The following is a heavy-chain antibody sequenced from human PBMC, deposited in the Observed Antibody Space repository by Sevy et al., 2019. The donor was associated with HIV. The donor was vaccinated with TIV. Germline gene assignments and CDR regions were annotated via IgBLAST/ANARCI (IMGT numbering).Heavy chain of an antibody. CDR2: VDYCGST. CDR3: ARSGYCSSTTCYVGHWLDP. J-gene: IGHJ5*02. D-gene: IGHD2-2*01. V-gene: IGHV4-59*12. CDR1: GGSISNYY. Sequence: SETLSLTCTVSGGSISNYYWSWIRQSPGKGLEWIGYVDYCGSTNYDSSLKSRVTISVDSSKNQFSFKVPSVTAAATAVYYCARSGYCSSTTCYVGHWLDPWGQGTLVTVSS.